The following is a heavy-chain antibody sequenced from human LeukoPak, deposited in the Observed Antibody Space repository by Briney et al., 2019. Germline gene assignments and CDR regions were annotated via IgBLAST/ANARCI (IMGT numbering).Heavy chain of an antibody. CDR1: GGSISSYY. J-gene: IGHJ3*02. CDR3: AGLSSSWYRKAFDI. V-gene: IGHV4-59*01. CDR2: IYYSGST. Sequence: PSETLSLTCTVSGGSISSYYWSWIRQPPGKGLEWIGYIYYSGSTNYNPSLKSRVTISVDTSKNQFSLKLSSVTAADTAVYYCAGLSSSWYRKAFDIWGQGTMVTVSS. D-gene: IGHD6-13*01.